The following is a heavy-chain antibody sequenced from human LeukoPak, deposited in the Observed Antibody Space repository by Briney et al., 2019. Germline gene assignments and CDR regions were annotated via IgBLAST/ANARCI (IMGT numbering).Heavy chain of an antibody. J-gene: IGHJ6*03. CDR3: ARGVRGIISYYYYMDL. D-gene: IGHD3-10*01. Sequence: GGSLRLSCAASGSTFSRNWMHWVRQTPGKGLVWVSRINGDGSATTYADSVAGRFTISRDNAKNTIYLQMTSLRAEDTAVYYCARGVRGIISYYYYMDLWGKGTTVTVS. V-gene: IGHV3-74*01. CDR1: GSTFSRNW. CDR2: INGDGSAT.